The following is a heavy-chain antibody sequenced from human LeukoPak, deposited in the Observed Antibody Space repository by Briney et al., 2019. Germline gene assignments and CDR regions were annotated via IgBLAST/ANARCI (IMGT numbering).Heavy chain of an antibody. V-gene: IGHV1-18*01. CDR2: ISAYNGNT. D-gene: IGHD2-2*01. J-gene: IGHJ3*02. CDR3: AREIGYCSSTSCYRAFDI. Sequence: ASVKVSCKASGYTFTSYAMHWVRQAPGQGLEWMGWISAYNGNTNYAQKLQGRVTMTTDTSTSTAYMELRSLRSDDTAVYYCAREIGYCSSTSCYRAFDIWGQGTMVTVSS. CDR1: GYTFTSYA.